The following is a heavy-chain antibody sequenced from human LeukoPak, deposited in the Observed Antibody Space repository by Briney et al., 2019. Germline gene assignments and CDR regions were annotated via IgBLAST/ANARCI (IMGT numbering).Heavy chain of an antibody. CDR2: IYYTGSP. Sequence: SETLSLTCTVSGGSISSSSYYWGWIRQPPGKGLEWIGSIYYTGSPYYNPSLKSRVTISVDTSKNQFSLKLSSVTAADTAVYYCASSTSGYYNYWGQGTLVTVSS. CDR1: GGSISSSSYY. V-gene: IGHV4-39*01. D-gene: IGHD3-22*01. J-gene: IGHJ4*02. CDR3: ASSTSGYYNY.